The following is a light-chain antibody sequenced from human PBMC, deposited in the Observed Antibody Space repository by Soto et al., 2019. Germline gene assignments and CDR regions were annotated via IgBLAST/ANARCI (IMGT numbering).Light chain of an antibody. Sequence: DIQMTQSPFSLSASVGDRVSITCRASQSISNYLNWYQQQPGRAPKLLVFAASRLQSGVQSRFSGSASGTDFTLTISSLQPEDFATYYCQQSYSTPYTFGQGTKLEIK. CDR3: QQSYSTPYT. J-gene: IGKJ2*01. CDR2: AAS. V-gene: IGKV1-39*01. CDR1: QSISNY.